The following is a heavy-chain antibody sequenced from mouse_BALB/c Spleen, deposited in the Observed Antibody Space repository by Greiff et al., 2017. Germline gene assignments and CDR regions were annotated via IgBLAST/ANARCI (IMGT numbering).Heavy chain of an antibody. CDR1: GFSLTSYG. D-gene: IGHD2-3*01. J-gene: IGHJ2*01. CDR2: IWSGGST. CDR3: ARNNDGYSFDY. Sequence: VMLVESGPGLVQPSQSLSITCTVSGFSLTSYGVHWVRQSPGKGLEWLGVIWSGGSTDYNAAFISRLSISKDNSKSQVFFKMNSMQANDTAIYYCARNNDGYSFDYWGQGTTLTVSS. V-gene: IGHV2-2*02.